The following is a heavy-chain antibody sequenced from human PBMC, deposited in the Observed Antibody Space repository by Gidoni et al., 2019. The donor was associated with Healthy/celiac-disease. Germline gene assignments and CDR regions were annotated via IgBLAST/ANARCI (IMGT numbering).Heavy chain of an antibody. V-gene: IGHV3-21*01. CDR3: ASDSSGYYPYYYYGMDV. CDR1: GFTFSSYS. D-gene: IGHD3-22*01. Sequence: EVQLVESGGGLVKPGGSLRLSCAASGFTFSSYSMNWVRQAPGKGLEWVSSISSSSSYIYYADSVKGRFTISRDNAKNSLYLQMNSLRAEDTAVYYCASDSSGYYPYYYYGMDVWGQGTTVTVSS. J-gene: IGHJ6*02. CDR2: ISSSSSYI.